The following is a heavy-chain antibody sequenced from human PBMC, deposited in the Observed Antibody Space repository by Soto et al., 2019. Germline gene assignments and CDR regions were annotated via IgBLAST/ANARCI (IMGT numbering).Heavy chain of an antibody. Sequence: PVRSLRLSCSVCGFTFSSYAMHWVRQAPGKGLQYVSSISSDGGSTYYADSVKGRFTISRDNSKNTLYLQMTSLRVEDTAVYYCVKDRYVDYWGQGTLVTVSS. J-gene: IGHJ4*02. V-gene: IGHV3-64D*06. CDR1: GFTFSSYA. CDR2: ISSDGGST. CDR3: VKDRYVDY.